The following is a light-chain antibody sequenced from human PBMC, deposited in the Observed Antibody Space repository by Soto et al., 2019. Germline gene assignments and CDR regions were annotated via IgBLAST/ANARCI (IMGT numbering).Light chain of an antibody. CDR2: GNT. CDR1: SSNIGAGYD. V-gene: IGLV1-40*01. Sequence: QLVLTQPPSVSGAPGQRVTISCTGSSSNIGAGYDVHWYQQVPGTAPNHLIDGNTNRPSGVPDRFSGSKSGTSASLAITGLQAEDEADYYCQSYDSSLREYVFGTGTKVTVL. J-gene: IGLJ1*01. CDR3: QSYDSSLREYV.